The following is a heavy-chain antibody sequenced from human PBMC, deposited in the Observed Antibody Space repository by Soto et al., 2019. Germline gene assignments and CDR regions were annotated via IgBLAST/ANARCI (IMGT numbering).Heavy chain of an antibody. D-gene: IGHD2-8*01. V-gene: IGHV3-48*01. CDR1: GFTFSSYG. J-gene: IGHJ6*03. Sequence: GGSLRLSCAASGFTFSSYGMNRVRQAPGKGLEWVSYISSSSSTIYYADSVKGRFTISRDNAKNSLYLQMNSLRAEDTAVYYCARDAYGPLYYYYMDVWGKGTTVTVSS. CDR3: ARDAYGPLYYYYMDV. CDR2: ISSSSSTI.